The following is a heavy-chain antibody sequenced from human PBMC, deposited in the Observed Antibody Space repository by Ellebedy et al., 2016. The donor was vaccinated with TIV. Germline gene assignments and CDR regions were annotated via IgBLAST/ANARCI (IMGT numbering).Heavy chain of an antibody. CDR3: VALNNDNLTGNFSNY. Sequence: PGGSLRLSCAASGFTFDRYGMHWVRQAPGKGLEWVAVIWYDGSNEYYGDSVKGRFTVSRDNSRNTVSLHMSRLRAEDTAVYFCVALNNDNLTGNFSNYWGQGTQVTVSS. J-gene: IGHJ4*02. V-gene: IGHV3-33*01. D-gene: IGHD3-9*01. CDR2: IWYDGSNE. CDR1: GFTFDRYG.